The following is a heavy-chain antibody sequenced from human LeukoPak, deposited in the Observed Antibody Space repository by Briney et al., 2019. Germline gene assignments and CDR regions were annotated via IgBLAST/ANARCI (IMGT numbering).Heavy chain of an antibody. D-gene: IGHD4-11*01. CDR2: IFSDGST. V-gene: IGHV3-66*01. J-gene: IGHJ4*02. Sequence: GGSLRLSCVASGFTVSNNYMSWVRQAPGKGLEWVSVIFSDGSTYYTDSVKGRFTISRDNSKNTLYLQMNSLRAEDTAVYYCAKEGKTTVLEGDYWGQGTLVTVSS. CDR1: GFTVSNNY. CDR3: AKEGKTTVLEGDY.